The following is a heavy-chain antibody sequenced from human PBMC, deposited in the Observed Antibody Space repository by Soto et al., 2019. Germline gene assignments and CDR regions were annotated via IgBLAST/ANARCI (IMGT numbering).Heavy chain of an antibody. CDR2: IYYSGST. CDR3: AIGINYYDSGDDAFDI. J-gene: IGHJ3*02. CDR1: GWAFSGSY. D-gene: IGHD3-10*01. Sequence: SATLSITLAVHGWAFSGSYWGWIRQSPGKGLEWIGSIYYSGSTYYNPSLKSRVTISVDTSKNQFSLKLSSVTAADTAVYYCAIGINYYDSGDDAFDIWGQGIMATVSS. V-gene: IGHV4-34*01.